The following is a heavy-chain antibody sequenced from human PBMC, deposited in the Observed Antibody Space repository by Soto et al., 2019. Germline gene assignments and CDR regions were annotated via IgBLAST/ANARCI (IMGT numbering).Heavy chain of an antibody. CDR2: TGGSGIIT. V-gene: IGHV3-23*01. CDR3: AKDPNGDYVGAFDS. CDR1: GLSFSSFA. J-gene: IGHJ4*02. Sequence: GGSLRLSCRASGLSFSSFAMTWVRQAPGKGLEWVSSTGGSGIITYYTDSVKGRFTISRDNSGNTLFLHMNSLRADDTAVYYCAKDPNGDYVGAFDSWGQGTLVTVSS. D-gene: IGHD4-17*01.